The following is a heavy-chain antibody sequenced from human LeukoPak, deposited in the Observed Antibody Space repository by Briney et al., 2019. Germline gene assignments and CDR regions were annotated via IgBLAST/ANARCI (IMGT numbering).Heavy chain of an antibody. Sequence: SETLSLTCTVSGGSISSYYWSWIRQPPGKRLEWIAFIYYTGSINYNPSLKSRASISLDTSKNLCSLRLSSVTAADTAVYYCASRSRGFSGYNSDYWGQGTLVTVSS. CDR1: GGSISSYY. J-gene: IGHJ4*02. CDR3: ASRSRGFSGYNSDY. D-gene: IGHD5-12*01. CDR2: IYYTGSI. V-gene: IGHV4-59*08.